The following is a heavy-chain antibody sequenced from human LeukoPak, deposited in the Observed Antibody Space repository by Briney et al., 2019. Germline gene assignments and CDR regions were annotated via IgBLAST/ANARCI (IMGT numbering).Heavy chain of an antibody. D-gene: IGHD5-12*01. CDR1: GYTFTSYA. CDR2: INAGNGNT. J-gene: IGHJ4*02. Sequence: ASVKVSCKASGYTFTSYAMHWVRQAPGQRLEWMGWINAGNGNTKYSQKFQGRVTITRDASASTAYMELSSLRSEDTAVYYCARDYIGRLVDYWGQGTLVTVSS. CDR3: ARDYIGRLVDY. V-gene: IGHV1-3*01.